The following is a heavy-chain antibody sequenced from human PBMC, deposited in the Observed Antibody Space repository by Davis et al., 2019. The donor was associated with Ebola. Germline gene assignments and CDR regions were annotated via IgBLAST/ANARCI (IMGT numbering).Heavy chain of an antibody. CDR2: INPSGGST. Sequence: ASVKVSCKASGYTFTSYYMHWVRQAPGQGLEWMGIINPSGGSTSYAQKFQGRVTMTRDTSTSTVYMELSSLRSEDTAVYYCARHAQYCSSTSCYLYYYYYMDVWGKGTTVTVSS. V-gene: IGHV1-46*01. D-gene: IGHD2-2*01. CDR3: ARHAQYCSSTSCYLYYYYYMDV. J-gene: IGHJ6*03. CDR1: GYTFTSYY.